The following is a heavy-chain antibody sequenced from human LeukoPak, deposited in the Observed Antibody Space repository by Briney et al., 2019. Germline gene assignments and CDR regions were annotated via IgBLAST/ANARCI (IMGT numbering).Heavy chain of an antibody. CDR1: GGSISSSSYY. V-gene: IGHV4-39*07. D-gene: IGHD3-3*01. CDR3: ARDRYDFWSGYDYWYFDL. J-gene: IGHJ2*01. Sequence: SETLSLTCTVSGGSISSSSYYWGWIRQPPGKGLEWIGSIYYSGSTYYNPSLKSRVTISVDTSKNQFSLKLSSVTAADTAVYYCARDRYDFWSGYDYWYFDLWGRGTLVTVSS. CDR2: IYYSGST.